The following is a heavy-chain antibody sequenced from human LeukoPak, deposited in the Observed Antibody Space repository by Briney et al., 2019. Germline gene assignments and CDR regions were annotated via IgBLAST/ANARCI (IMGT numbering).Heavy chain of an antibody. D-gene: IGHD7-27*01. V-gene: IGHV3-7*01. CDR2: IKQDGSEK. Sequence: GGSLRLSCEASGLFLRSYWMSWVGQVPGKGLEWVANIKQDGSEKYNVDSVKGRFIISRDNAKNSLYLQMNSLRVEDTAVYYCARPDPGAFDYWGQGTLVTVSS. CDR3: ARPDPGAFDY. CDR1: GLFLRSYW. J-gene: IGHJ4*02.